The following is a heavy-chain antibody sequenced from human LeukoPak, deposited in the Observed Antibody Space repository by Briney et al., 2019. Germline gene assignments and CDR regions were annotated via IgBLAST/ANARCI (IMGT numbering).Heavy chain of an antibody. CDR2: LKWNSNSV. CDR1: GFTFDDYA. D-gene: IGHD3-22*01. V-gene: IGHV3-9*01. Sequence: PGGSLRLSCAASGFTFDDYAMHWVRQAPGKGLEWVSGLKWNSNSVAYADSVKGRFTISRDNAKNSLYLQMNSPRTEDTALYYCAKGSRDSNGYWLYFEYWGQGTLVTVSS. CDR3: AKGSRDSNGYWLYFEY. J-gene: IGHJ4*02.